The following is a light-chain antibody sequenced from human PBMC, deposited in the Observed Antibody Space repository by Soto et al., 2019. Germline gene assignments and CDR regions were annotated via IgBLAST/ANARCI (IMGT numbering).Light chain of an antibody. V-gene: IGLV2-14*01. CDR2: EVN. CDR3: NSYTRASTHV. CDR1: SSDIGANNY. J-gene: IGLJ1*01. Sequence: QSVLTQPASVSGSPGQSITISCAGSSSDIGANNYVSWYQHFPGKAPKLIIFEVNNRPSGVSNRFSGSTSGNTASLTISGLQPEDEPDYYCNSYTRASTHVFGTGTKLTVL.